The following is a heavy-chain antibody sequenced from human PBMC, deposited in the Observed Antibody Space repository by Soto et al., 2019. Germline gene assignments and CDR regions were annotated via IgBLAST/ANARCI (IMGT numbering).Heavy chain of an antibody. CDR3: ARDGYDGSGSPYPAY. J-gene: IGHJ4*02. CDR2: IYYLGST. V-gene: IGHV4-59*01. D-gene: IGHD3-10*01. CDR1: GGSMSEYF. Sequence: SETLSLTCTVSGGSMSEYFWSWIRQSPGKGLEWIGYIYYLGSTDYNPSLKSRVTISADKSKRQFSLRLTSVTAAATAVYYCARDGYDGSGSPYPAYWGPGTQVTVSS.